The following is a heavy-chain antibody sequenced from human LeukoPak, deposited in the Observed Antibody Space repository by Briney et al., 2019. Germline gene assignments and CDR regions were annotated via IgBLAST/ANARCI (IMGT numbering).Heavy chain of an antibody. CDR2: ISSSGSTI. Sequence: PGGSLRLSCAASGFTFSSYEMNWVRQAPGKGLEWVSYISSSGSTIYYADSVKGRFTISKDNARNSLYLQMNSLRAEDTAVYYCARAYSGYLDYWGQGTLVTVSS. CDR3: ARAYSGYLDY. V-gene: IGHV3-48*03. D-gene: IGHD4-11*01. J-gene: IGHJ4*02. CDR1: GFTFSSYE.